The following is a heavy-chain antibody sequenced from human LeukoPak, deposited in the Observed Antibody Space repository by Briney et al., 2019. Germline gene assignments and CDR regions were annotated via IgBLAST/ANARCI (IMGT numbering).Heavy chain of an antibody. D-gene: IGHD4-17*01. CDR3: ARDNGDYGDY. CDR1: GFTFNSHW. Sequence: GGSLRLSCAASGFTFNSHWMHWVRQARGKGLVWVSRINREGSSTSYADSVKGRFTMSRDNAKRTVYLQMNSLRAEDTAVYYCARDNGDYGDYWGQGTLVTVSS. J-gene: IGHJ4*02. CDR2: INREGSST. V-gene: IGHV3-74*01.